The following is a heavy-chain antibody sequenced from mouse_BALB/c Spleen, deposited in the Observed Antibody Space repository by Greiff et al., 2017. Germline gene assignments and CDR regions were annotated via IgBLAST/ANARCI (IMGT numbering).Heavy chain of an antibody. CDR2: ISRGGSYT. CDR1: GFTFSSYA. Sequence: EVKLVESGGGLVKPGGSLKLSCAASGFTFSSYAMSWVRQTPEKRLEWVATISRGGSYTYYPDSVKGRFTISRDNAKNTLYLQMGSLRSEDTAMYYGARQKGLEYGNYDVMDYWGQGTPVTVSA. D-gene: IGHD2-1*01. J-gene: IGHJ3*01. V-gene: IGHV5-9-3*01. CDR3: ARQKGLEYGNYDVMDY.